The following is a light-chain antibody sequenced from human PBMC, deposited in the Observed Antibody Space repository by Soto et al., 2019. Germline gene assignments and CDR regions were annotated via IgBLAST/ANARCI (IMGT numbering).Light chain of an antibody. J-gene: IGKJ1*01. CDR3: QQYNNWPRT. CDR1: QSVLYSSNNKNY. CDR2: WAS. V-gene: IGKV4-1*01. Sequence: DIVMTQSPDSLAVSLGERATINCKSSQSVLYSSNNKNYLAWYQQKVGQPPKLLIYWASTRESGVPDRFSGSGSGTDFTLTISSLQSEDFAVYYCQQYNNWPRTFGQGTKVDNK.